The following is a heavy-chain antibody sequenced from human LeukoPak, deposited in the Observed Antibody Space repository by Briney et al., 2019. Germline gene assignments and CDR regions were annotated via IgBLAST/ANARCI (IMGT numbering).Heavy chain of an antibody. Sequence: GGSLRLSCAASGFTFSNAWMNWVRQAPGKGLEWVGRIKSKTDGGTTDYAAPVKGRFTISRDDSKNTLYLQMNSLKTEDTAVYYCTTPQEGCSGGSCSYYYYGMDVWGQGTTVTVSS. V-gene: IGHV3-15*07. CDR1: GFTFSNAW. CDR2: IKSKTDGGTT. CDR3: TTPQEGCSGGSCSYYYYGMDV. J-gene: IGHJ6*02. D-gene: IGHD2-15*01.